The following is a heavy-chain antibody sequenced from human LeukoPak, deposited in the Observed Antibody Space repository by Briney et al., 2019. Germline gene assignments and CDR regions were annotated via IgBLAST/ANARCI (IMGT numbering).Heavy chain of an antibody. J-gene: IGHJ4*02. CDR3: ARDRHSGSYYGSPPSFDY. D-gene: IGHD1-26*01. CDR2: ISAYNGNT. CDR1: GYTFTSYG. V-gene: IGHV1-18*01. Sequence: GASVKVSCKASGYTFTSYGISWVRQAPGQGLEWMGWISAYNGNTNYAQKLQGRVTMTTDTSTSTAYMELRSLRSDDTAVYYCARDRHSGSYYGSPPSFDYWGQGTLVTVSS.